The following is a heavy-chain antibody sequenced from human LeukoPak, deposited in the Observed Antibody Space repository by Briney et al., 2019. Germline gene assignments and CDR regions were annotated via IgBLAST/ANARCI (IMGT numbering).Heavy chain of an antibody. CDR2: ISYDGSNK. V-gene: IGHV3-30-3*01. Sequence: GGSLRLSCAASGFTFSSYAMHWVRQAPGKGLEWVAVISYDGSNKYYADSVKGRFTISRDNSKNTLYLQMNSLRAEDTAVYYCAKDILTGYYRTSSTYYFDYWGQGTLVTVSS. CDR3: AKDILTGYYRTSSTYYFDY. J-gene: IGHJ4*02. D-gene: IGHD3-9*01. CDR1: GFTFSSYA.